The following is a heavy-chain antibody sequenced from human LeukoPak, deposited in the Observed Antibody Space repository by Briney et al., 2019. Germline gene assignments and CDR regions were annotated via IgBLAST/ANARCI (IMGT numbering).Heavy chain of an antibody. J-gene: IGHJ4*02. CDR2: IYYSGST. D-gene: IGHD3-22*01. V-gene: IGHV4-39*07. CDR3: ARGLLGYDSRPY. CDR1: GGSISSSSYY. Sequence: SETLSLTCTVSGGSISSSSYYWGWIRQPPGKGLEWIGSIYYSGSTYYNPSLKSRVTISVDTSKNQFSLKLSSVTAADTAVYYCARGLLGYDSRPYWGQGTLVTVSS.